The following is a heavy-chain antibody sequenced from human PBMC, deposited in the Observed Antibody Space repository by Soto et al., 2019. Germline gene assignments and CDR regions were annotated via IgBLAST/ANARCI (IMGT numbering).Heavy chain of an antibody. CDR1: GGSISSGGYS. Sequence: SETLSLTCAVSGGSISSGGYSWSWIRQPPGKGLEWIGEIYHSGSTNYNPSLKSRVTISVDKSKNQFSLKLSSVTAADTAVYYCARAEYYDSSGLVYWGQGTLVTVSS. CDR3: ARAEYYDSSGLVY. V-gene: IGHV4-30-2*01. J-gene: IGHJ4*02. CDR2: IYHSGST. D-gene: IGHD3-22*01.